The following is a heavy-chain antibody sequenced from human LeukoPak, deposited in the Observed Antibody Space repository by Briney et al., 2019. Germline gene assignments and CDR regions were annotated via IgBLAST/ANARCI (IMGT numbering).Heavy chain of an antibody. J-gene: IGHJ5*02. V-gene: IGHV1-69*05. CDR1: GGTFSSYA. Sequence: SVKVSCKASGGTFSSYAISWVRQAPGQGLEWMGGIVPIFGTANYAQKFRGRVTMTRDMSTSTVYMELSSLRSEDTAVYYCAREAITIFGVVRTQTTYGPHRFDPWGQGTLVTVSS. D-gene: IGHD3-3*01. CDR2: IVPIFGTA. CDR3: AREAITIFGVVRTQTTYGPHRFDP.